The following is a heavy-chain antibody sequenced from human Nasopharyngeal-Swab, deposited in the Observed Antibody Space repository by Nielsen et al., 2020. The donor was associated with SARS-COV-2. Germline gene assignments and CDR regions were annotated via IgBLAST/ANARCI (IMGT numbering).Heavy chain of an antibody. V-gene: IGHV3-48*04. CDR1: GFTFSSYS. CDR2: ISSSSSTI. D-gene: IGHD2-21*01. Sequence: GGSLRLSCAASGFTFSSYSMNWVRQAPGKGLEWVSYISSSSSTIYYADSAKGRFTISRDNAKNSLYLQMNSLRAEDTAVYYCARAFAVGGDVWGQGTTVTVSS. CDR3: ARAFAVGGDV. J-gene: IGHJ6*02.